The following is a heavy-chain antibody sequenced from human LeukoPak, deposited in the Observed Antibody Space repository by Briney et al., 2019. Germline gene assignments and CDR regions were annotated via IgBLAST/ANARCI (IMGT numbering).Heavy chain of an antibody. J-gene: IGHJ4*02. CDR3: ARVIDSSGYWYYFDY. CDR2: IYYSGST. CDR1: GGSISSYD. D-gene: IGHD3-22*01. V-gene: IGHV4-59*01. Sequence: SETLSLTCTVSGGSISSYDWSWIRQPPGKGLEWIGYIYYSGSTNYNPSLKSRVTISVGTSKNQFSLKLSSVTAADPAVYYCARVIDSSGYWYYFDYWGQGTLVTVSS.